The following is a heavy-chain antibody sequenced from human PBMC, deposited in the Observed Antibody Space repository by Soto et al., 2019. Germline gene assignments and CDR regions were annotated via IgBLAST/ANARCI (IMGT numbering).Heavy chain of an antibody. CDR2: ISSSSSTI. J-gene: IGHJ1*01. V-gene: IGHV3-48*03. D-gene: IGHD3-9*01. Sequence: GGSLRLSCAASGFTFSSYEMNWVRQAPGKGLEWVSYISSSSSTIYYADSVKGRFTISRDNAKNSLYLQMNSLRAEDTAVYYCASAKRYPTKEYFQPWGQGTLVTVSS. CDR3: ASAKRYPTKEYFQP. CDR1: GFTFSSYE.